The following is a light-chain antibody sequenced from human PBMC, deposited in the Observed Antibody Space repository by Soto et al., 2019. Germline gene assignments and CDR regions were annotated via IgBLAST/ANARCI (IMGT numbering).Light chain of an antibody. Sequence: EIELTQSPATLSLSPGERATLSCRASQSVSIYLAWYQQKPDQAPRLLIYDASNRATGIPARFSGSGSGTDFTLTISSLEPEDFAVYYCQQRSNWPWTFGQGTKVEIK. CDR2: DAS. V-gene: IGKV3-11*01. CDR1: QSVSIY. CDR3: QQRSNWPWT. J-gene: IGKJ1*01.